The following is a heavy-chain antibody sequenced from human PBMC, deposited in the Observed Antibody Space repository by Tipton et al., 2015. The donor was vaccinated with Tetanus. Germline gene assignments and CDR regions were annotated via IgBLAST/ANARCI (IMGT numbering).Heavy chain of an antibody. CDR2: ISHSGSS. Sequence: TLSLTCNVSGDSMTDFYWSWIRQPPGKGLEWIGEISHSGSSSYSPSLKSRVTISVDTSKNQFSLRLRSVAAADTAVYYCARGGRDAYNNPLGAFDVWGRGTTVTVSS. CDR1: GDSMTDFY. V-gene: IGHV4-34*01. D-gene: IGHD5-24*01. CDR3: ARGGRDAYNNPLGAFDV. J-gene: IGHJ3*01.